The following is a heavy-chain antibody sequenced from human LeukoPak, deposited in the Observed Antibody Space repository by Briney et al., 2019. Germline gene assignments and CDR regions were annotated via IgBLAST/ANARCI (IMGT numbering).Heavy chain of an antibody. CDR3: ARVDVYTFDY. CDR1: GGSISSSSYY. V-gene: IGHV4-39*07. CDR2: IYYSGST. D-gene: IGHD2-2*02. Sequence: SETLSLTCTVSGGSISSSSYYWGWIRQPPGKGLEWIGSIYYSGSTYYNPSLKSRVTISVDTSKNQFSLKLSSVTAADTAVYYCARVDVYTFDYWGQGTLVTVSS. J-gene: IGHJ4*02.